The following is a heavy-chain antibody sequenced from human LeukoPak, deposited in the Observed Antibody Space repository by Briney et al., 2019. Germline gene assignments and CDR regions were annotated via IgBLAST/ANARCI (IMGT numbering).Heavy chain of an antibody. CDR3: ARGALVVVAATRNDY. V-gene: IGHV3-21*01. D-gene: IGHD2-15*01. CDR2: ISSSSSYI. Sequence: GGSLRLSCAASGFTFSSYSMNWVRQAPGKGLEWVSSISSSSSYIYYADSVKGRFTISRDNAKNSPYLQMNSLRAEDTAVYYCARGALVVVAATRNDYWGQGTLVTVSS. CDR1: GFTFSSYS. J-gene: IGHJ4*02.